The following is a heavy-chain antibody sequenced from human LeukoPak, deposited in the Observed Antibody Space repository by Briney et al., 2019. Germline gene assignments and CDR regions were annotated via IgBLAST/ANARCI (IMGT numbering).Heavy chain of an antibody. D-gene: IGHD3-10*01. CDR1: GYTFTTYY. J-gene: IGHJ3*02. Sequence: ASVKVSCKASGYTFTTYYMHWVRQAPGQGLEWMGIINPSSGSTGYAQKFQGRVTMTRDTSTSTVYMELSSLRSEDTAVYYCATRMVRGVITPDAFDIWGQGTMVTVSS. V-gene: IGHV1-46*01. CDR3: ATRMVRGVITPDAFDI. CDR2: INPSSGST.